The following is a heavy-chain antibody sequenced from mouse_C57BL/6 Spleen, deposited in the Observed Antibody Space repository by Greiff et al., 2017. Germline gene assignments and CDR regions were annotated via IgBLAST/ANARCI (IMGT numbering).Heavy chain of an antibody. CDR3: ARADSSGPAWFAY. J-gene: IGHJ3*01. CDR2: INYDGSST. D-gene: IGHD3-2*02. CDR1: GFTFSDYY. Sequence: EVKLMESEGGLVQPGSSMKLSCTASGFTFSDYYMAWVRQVPEKGLEWVANINYDGSSTYYLDSLKSRFIISRDNAKNILYLQMSSLKSEDTATYYCARADSSGPAWFAYWGQGTLVTVSA. V-gene: IGHV5-16*01.